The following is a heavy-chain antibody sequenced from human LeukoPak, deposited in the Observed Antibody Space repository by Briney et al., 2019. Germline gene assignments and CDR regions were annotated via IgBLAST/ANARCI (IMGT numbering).Heavy chain of an antibody. J-gene: IGHJ6*02. Sequence: ASVKVSCKASGGTFSSYAISWVRQAPGQGLEWMGRIIPILGIANYARKFQGRVTITADKSTSTAYMELSSLRSEDTAVYYCARGLQDIVVVSYGMDVWGQGTTVTVSS. CDR3: ARGLQDIVVVSYGMDV. D-gene: IGHD2-2*01. CDR1: GGTFSSYA. CDR2: IIPILGIA. V-gene: IGHV1-69*04.